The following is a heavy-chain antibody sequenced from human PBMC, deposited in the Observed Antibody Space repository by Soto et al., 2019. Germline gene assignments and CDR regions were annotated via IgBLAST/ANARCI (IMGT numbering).Heavy chain of an antibody. CDR1: GYTFTSYG. CDR3: ARDGAVTMVRGVISNWFDP. CDR2: ISAYNGNT. D-gene: IGHD3-10*01. V-gene: IGHV1-18*04. J-gene: IGHJ5*02. Sequence: QVQLVQSGAEVKKPGASVKVSCKASGYTFTSYGISWVRQAPGQGLEWMGWISAYNGNTNYAQKLQGRVTMTTDTSTSTAYMELRSLRSDDTAGYYCARDGAVTMVRGVISNWFDPWGQGTLVTVSS.